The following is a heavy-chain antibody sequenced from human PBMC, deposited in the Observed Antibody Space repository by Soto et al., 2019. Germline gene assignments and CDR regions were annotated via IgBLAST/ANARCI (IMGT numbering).Heavy chain of an antibody. CDR1: GGSISSGGYY. V-gene: IGHV4-31*03. J-gene: IGHJ6*02. Sequence: SETLSLTCTVSGGSISSGGYYWSWIRQHPGKGLEWIGYIYYSGSTYYNPSLKSRVTISVDTSKDQFSLKLSSVTAADTAVYYCYMYDDFWSGYPFPYGMDVWGQGTTGTVS. CDR3: YMYDDFWSGYPFPYGMDV. D-gene: IGHD3-3*01. CDR2: IYYSGST.